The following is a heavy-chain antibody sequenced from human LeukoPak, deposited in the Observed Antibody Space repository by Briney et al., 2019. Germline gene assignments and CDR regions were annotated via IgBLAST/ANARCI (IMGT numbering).Heavy chain of an antibody. V-gene: IGHV4-39*07. J-gene: IGHJ3*02. CDR1: GGSISSSSYY. CDR3: ARAAIVVVVPAAIQEAFDI. D-gene: IGHD2-2*02. CDR2: IYYSGST. Sequence: SETLSLTCTVSGGSISSSSYYWGWIRQPPGKGLEWVGSIYYSGSTYYNPSPKSRVTVSVDTSKNQFSLKLSSVTAADTAVYYCARAAIVVVVPAAIQEAFDIWGQGTMVTVSS.